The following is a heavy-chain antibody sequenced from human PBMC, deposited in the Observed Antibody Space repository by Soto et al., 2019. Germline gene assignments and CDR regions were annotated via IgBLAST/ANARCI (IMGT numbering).Heavy chain of an antibody. CDR3: ASPWDPYYYYGRDV. V-gene: IGHV3-30*03. J-gene: IGHJ6*02. D-gene: IGHD1-26*01. Sequence: GGSLRLSCAASGFTFSSYGMHWVRQAPGKGLEWVAVISYDGSNKYYADSVKGRFTISRDNSKNTLYLQMNSLRAEDTAVYYCASPWDPYYYYGRDVWGQGTTVTVSS. CDR1: GFTFSSYG. CDR2: ISYDGSNK.